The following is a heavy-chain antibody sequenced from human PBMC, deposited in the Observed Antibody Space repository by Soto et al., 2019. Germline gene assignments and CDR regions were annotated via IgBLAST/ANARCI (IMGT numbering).Heavy chain of an antibody. Sequence: QVQLVQSGAEVKKPGSSVKVSCKASGGTFSSYAISWVRQAPGQGLEWMGGIIPIFGTANYAQKFQGRVTITADESXXTAYMELRSLRSEDTAVYYCARGVTIFKSTGSFDYWGQGTLVTVSS. D-gene: IGHD3-3*01. J-gene: IGHJ4*02. CDR2: IIPIFGTA. CDR1: GGTFSSYA. V-gene: IGHV1-69*12. CDR3: ARGVTIFKSTGSFDY.